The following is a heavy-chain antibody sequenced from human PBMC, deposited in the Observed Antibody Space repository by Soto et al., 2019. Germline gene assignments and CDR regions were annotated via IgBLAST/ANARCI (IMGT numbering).Heavy chain of an antibody. V-gene: IGHV4-59*01. Sequence: SETLSLTCTVSGGSISSYCWSWIRQPPGKGLEWIGYMYNTGSTVYNPSFKSRVTLSVDTSKNQFSLKLNSVTAADTAVYYCARDLWGYCGTDCYPLDVWGQGTTVTVSS. J-gene: IGHJ6*02. CDR3: ARDLWGYCGTDCYPLDV. D-gene: IGHD2-21*02. CDR1: GGSISSYC. CDR2: MYNTGST.